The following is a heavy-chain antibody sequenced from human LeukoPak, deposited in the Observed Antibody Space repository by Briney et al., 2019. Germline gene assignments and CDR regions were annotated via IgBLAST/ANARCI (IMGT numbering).Heavy chain of an antibody. CDR1: GGSISSYY. D-gene: IGHD3-10*01. V-gene: IGHV4-59*01. Sequence: SETLSLTCTVSGGSISSYYWSWIRQPPGKGLEWIGYIYYSGSTNYNPSLKSRVTISVDTSKNQFSLKLSSVTAADTAVYYCARTARDKYGSGSYYFDYWGQGTLVTVSP. CDR3: ARTARDKYGSGSYYFDY. J-gene: IGHJ4*02. CDR2: IYYSGST.